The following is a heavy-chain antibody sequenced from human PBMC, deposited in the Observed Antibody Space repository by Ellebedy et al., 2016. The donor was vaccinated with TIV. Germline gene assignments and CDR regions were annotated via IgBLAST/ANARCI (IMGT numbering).Heavy chain of an antibody. CDR3: ARWFGELLYVRWFDP. CDR2: IYYSGNT. V-gene: IGHV4-39*01. Sequence: SETLSLTCTVSGGSISSSSNYWGWIRQAPGKGLEWIGSIYYSGNTDYNPSLKSRVTISADTSKNQFSLRLSSVTAADTAVYYCARWFGELLYVRWFDPWGQGTLVTVSS. CDR1: GGSISSSSNY. J-gene: IGHJ5*02. D-gene: IGHD3-10*01.